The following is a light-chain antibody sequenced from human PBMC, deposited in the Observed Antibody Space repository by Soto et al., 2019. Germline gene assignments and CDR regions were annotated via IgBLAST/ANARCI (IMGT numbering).Light chain of an antibody. J-gene: IGKJ1*01. CDR1: QSISSW. V-gene: IGKV1-5*01. CDR2: DAS. Sequence: DIQMTQSPSTLSAPVGDRATITCRASQSISSWLAWYQQKPGKAPKLLIYDASSLESGVPSRFSGSGSGTEFTLTISSLQPDDFATYYCQQYNSYLWTFGQGTKVDIK. CDR3: QQYNSYLWT.